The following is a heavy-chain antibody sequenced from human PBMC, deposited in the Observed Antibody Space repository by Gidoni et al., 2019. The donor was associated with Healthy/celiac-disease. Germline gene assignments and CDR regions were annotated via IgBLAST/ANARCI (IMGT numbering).Heavy chain of an antibody. CDR3: ATAHVDTAMVNAVQFDP. J-gene: IGHJ5*02. CDR2: FDPEDGET. D-gene: IGHD5-18*01. V-gene: IGHV1-24*01. CDR1: GYTLPELS. Sequence: QVQLVQSGAEVKKPGASVKVSCKVSGYTLPELSMHWVLQAPGKGLEWMGGFDPEDGETIYAQKFQGRVTMTEDTSTDTAYMELSSLRSEDTAVYYCATAHVDTAMVNAVQFDPWGQGTLVTVSS.